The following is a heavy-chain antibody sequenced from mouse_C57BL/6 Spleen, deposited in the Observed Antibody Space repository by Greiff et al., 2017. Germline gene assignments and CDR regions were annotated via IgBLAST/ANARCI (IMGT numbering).Heavy chain of an antibody. J-gene: IGHJ3*01. CDR3: ARSDGYYDAWFAY. CDR2: INPSNGGT. CDR1: GYTFTSYW. Sequence: QVQLQQPGTELVKPGASVKLSCKASGYTFTSYWMHWVKQRPGQGLEWIGNINPSNGGTNYNEKFKSKATLTVDKSSSTAYMQLSSLTSEDSAVYYGARSDGYYDAWFAYWGQGTLVTVSA. V-gene: IGHV1-53*01. D-gene: IGHD2-3*01.